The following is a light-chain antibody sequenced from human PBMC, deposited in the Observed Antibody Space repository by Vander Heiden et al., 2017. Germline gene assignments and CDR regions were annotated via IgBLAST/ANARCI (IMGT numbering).Light chain of an antibody. J-gene: IGKJ1*01. V-gene: IGKV3-15*01. CDR3: QQYNNWGRR. CDR2: GAS. CDR1: QSVSSN. Sequence: IVITQSPATLSVSPGERATLSCRASQSVSSNLAWYQQKAGQAPRLLIYGASTRATGMPARFSRSRSVREFTLTISSLPSEDFAVYYCQQYNNWGRRFRQGTKVEIK.